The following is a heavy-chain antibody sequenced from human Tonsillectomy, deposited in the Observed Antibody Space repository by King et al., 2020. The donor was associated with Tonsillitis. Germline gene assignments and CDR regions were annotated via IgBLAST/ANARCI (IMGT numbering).Heavy chain of an antibody. CDR3: AGSENPEQQLLLRRFDY. D-gene: IGHD6-13*01. Sequence: VQLVESGAEVKKPGESLKISCKASGYSFTTYWIGWVRQMPGKGLEWMGIIYPGDSDTRYSPSFQGQVTIPADKSITTAYLQWSSLKASDTAMYYCAGSENPEQQLLLRRFDYWGQGTLVTVSS. CDR1: GYSFTTYW. J-gene: IGHJ4*02. CDR2: IYPGDSDT. V-gene: IGHV5-51*03.